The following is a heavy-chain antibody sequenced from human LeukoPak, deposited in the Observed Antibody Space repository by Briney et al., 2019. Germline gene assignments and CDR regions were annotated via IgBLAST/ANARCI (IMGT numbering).Heavy chain of an antibody. D-gene: IGHD3-10*01. V-gene: IGHV1-2*02. J-gene: IGHJ4*02. Sequence: ASVKVSCKAYGYTFTGYYMHWVRQAPGQGLEWMGWINPNSGGTNYAQKFQGRVTMTRDTSISTAYMEVSRLRSDDTAVYYCAREKVHGSGVFDYWGQGTLVTVSS. CDR2: INPNSGGT. CDR1: GYTFTGYY. CDR3: AREKVHGSGVFDY.